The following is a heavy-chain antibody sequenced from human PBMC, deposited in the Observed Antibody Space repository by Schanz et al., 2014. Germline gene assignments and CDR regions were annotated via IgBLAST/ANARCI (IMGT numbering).Heavy chain of an antibody. Sequence: QVQLVQSGPEVKKPGASVKVSCKASGYIFSSYAIHWLRQAPGQGLEWMGWINPDSGDTNYVQNFQGRVTMTRDTSITTAYMDLSRLTSDDTAVYYCARVYRWQHILGHFDSWGQGSLVTVSS. CDR1: GYIFSSYA. V-gene: IGHV1-2*02. CDR2: INPDSGDT. CDR3: ARVYRWQHILGHFDS. J-gene: IGHJ4*02. D-gene: IGHD6-13*01.